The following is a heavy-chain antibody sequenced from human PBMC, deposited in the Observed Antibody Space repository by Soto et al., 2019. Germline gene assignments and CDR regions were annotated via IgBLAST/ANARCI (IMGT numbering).Heavy chain of an antibody. CDR2: TDYSGNT. CDR1: SDSISSYY. CDR3: ARAVGDPLYYLDY. V-gene: IGHV4-59*08. J-gene: IGHJ4*02. Sequence: QVQLQESGPGLVRPSETLSLTCTVYSDSISSYYWIWIRQSPGKGLEWIGYTDYSGNTNYNPSLKSRGTISGDTSKNQFSRRLSSVTAADTAVYYCARAVGDPLYYLDYWGQGTLVTVSS. D-gene: IGHD6-19*01.